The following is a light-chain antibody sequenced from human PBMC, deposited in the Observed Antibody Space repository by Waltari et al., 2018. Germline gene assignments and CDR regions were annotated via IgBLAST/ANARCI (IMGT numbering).Light chain of an antibody. CDR3: MQALQIPDT. Sequence: DIVMTQSPLSLPVTPGEPASISCRSSQSLLHSNGYSYLDWYLQKPGQSPRILIYLGSNRASGVPDRFSGSGSGTDFTLRISRVEAEDVGVYYCMQALQIPDTFGQGTKLEI. J-gene: IGKJ2*01. CDR2: LGS. V-gene: IGKV2-28*01. CDR1: QSLLHSNGYSY.